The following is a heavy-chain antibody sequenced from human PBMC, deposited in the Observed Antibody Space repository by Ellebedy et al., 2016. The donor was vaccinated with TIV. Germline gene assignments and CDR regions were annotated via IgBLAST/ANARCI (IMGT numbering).Heavy chain of an antibody. D-gene: IGHD3-10*01. J-gene: IGHJ4*02. CDR3: ASGLRSLEDVGLFDY. Sequence: GESLKISCAVSGFTFRAYAMHWVRQAPGKGLEWVAFISYDGSNKYFADSVKGRSSISRDNSKSTLDLQMSSLRDEDTAIYYCASGLRSLEDVGLFDYWGQGTLVTVSS. V-gene: IGHV3-30*15. CDR1: GFTFRAYA. CDR2: ISYDGSNK.